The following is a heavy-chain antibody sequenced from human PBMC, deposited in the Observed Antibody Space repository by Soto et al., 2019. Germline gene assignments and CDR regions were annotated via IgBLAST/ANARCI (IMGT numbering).Heavy chain of an antibody. J-gene: IGHJ6*02. CDR3: ARDRSSYDYVWGSYRYYYYYGMDV. CDR2: ISSSSSYI. CDR1: GFTFSSYS. V-gene: IGHV3-21*01. Sequence: GGSLRLSCAASGFTFSSYSMNWVRQAPGKGLEWVSSISSSSSYIYYADSVKGRFTISRDNAKNSLYLQMNSLRAEDTAVYYCARDRSSYDYVWGSYRYYYYYGMDVWGQGTTVTVSS. D-gene: IGHD3-16*02.